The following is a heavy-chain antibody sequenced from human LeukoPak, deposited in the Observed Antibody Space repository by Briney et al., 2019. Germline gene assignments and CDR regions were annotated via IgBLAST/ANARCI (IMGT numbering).Heavy chain of an antibody. CDR2: IGSSSSYR. D-gene: IGHD3-22*01. CDR3: ERDFYYDSSGY. CDR1: GFTFSSYN. Sequence: GGSLSLSCAASGFTFSSYNMNWVRQAPGKGLEWVSSIGSSSSYRYYADSVRGRFTISRDNAKNSLYLQMNSLRAEDAAVYYYERDFYYDSSGYWGQGTLVTVSS. J-gene: IGHJ4*02. V-gene: IGHV3-21*01.